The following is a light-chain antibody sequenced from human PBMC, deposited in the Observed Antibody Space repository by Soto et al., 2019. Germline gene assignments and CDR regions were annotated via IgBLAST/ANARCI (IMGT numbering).Light chain of an antibody. CDR2: AAS. V-gene: IGKV1-9*01. J-gene: IGKJ4*01. CDR3: QQLNSYP. CDR1: QGISSY. Sequence: DIQLTQSPSFLSASVGDRVTITCRASQGISSYLAWYQQKPGKAPKLLIYAASTLQSGVPSRFSGSGSGTEFTLTISSLQPEDFATYYCQQLNSYPFGGGIKVDIK.